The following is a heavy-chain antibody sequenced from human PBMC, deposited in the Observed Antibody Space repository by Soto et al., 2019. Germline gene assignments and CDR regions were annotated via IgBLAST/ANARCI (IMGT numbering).Heavy chain of an antibody. CDR3: AGWEPPMDY. CDR2: ISAYTGNT. D-gene: IGHD1-26*01. J-gene: IGHJ4*02. Sequence: QVQLVQSGAEVQKPGASVTVSCQASGYTCTNFGISWVRQAPGQGLEWMGWISAYTGNTNYAQQFQGRVTMTTDTATSPGYTEVRGLRLDATAVYYFAGWEPPMDYCGQGTLVTVSS. V-gene: IGHV1-18*01. CDR1: GYTCTNFG.